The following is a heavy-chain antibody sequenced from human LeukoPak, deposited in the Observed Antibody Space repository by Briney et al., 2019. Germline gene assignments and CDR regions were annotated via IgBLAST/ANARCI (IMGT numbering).Heavy chain of an antibody. Sequence: SETLSLTCTVSHGSISSYYWSWIRQPPGKGLEWIGYIYYSGSTNYNPSLKSRVTLSVDTSKNHFSLKLSSVTAADTAVYYCARDRSPFYYYFMDVWGKGTTVSVSS. CDR1: HGSISSYY. J-gene: IGHJ6*03. CDR2: IYYSGST. V-gene: IGHV4-59*01. D-gene: IGHD2-15*01. CDR3: ARDRSPFYYYFMDV.